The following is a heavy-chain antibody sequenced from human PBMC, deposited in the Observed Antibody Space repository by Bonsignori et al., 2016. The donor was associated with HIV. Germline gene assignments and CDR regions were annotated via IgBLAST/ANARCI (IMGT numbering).Heavy chain of an antibody. CDR2: VFYSGNI. CDR3: ARDKGKLLGEPYSFDS. V-gene: IGHV4-59*01. J-gene: IGHJ4*02. D-gene: IGHD1-14*01. CDR1: GDSISSYY. Sequence: SETLSLTCTVSGDSISSYYWSWIRQPPGKGLEWIGYVFYSGNIDYNPSLKGRVTISVDTSKNHFSLNLTSLTAADTAVYYCARDKGKLLGEPYSFDSWGQGTLVTVSS.